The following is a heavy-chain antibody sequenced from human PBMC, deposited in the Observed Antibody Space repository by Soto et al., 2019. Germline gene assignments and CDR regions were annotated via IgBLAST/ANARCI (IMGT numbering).Heavy chain of an antibody. CDR3: ARVRDYGANSDAFDI. J-gene: IGHJ3*02. Sequence: EVQLVETGGGLIQPGGSLRLSCAASGFTVSSNYMSWVRQAPGKGLEWVSVIYSGGSTYYADSVKGRFTISRDNSKNTLYLQMNSLRAEDTAVYYCARVRDYGANSDAFDIWGQGTMVTVSS. CDR1: GFTVSSNY. D-gene: IGHD4-17*01. CDR2: IYSGGST. V-gene: IGHV3-53*02.